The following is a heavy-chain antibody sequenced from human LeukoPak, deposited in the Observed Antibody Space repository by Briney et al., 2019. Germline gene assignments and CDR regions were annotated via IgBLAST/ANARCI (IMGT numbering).Heavy chain of an antibody. CDR2: ISSNGGST. D-gene: IGHD7-27*01. CDR3: ARDDLGTSYFYYGMDV. CDR1: GFTLSSYG. J-gene: IGHJ6*02. Sequence: GGSLRLSCTASGFTLSSYGMHWVRQAPGKGLEYVTAISSNGGSTYYADSVKGRFTISRDNAKKSLYLEMNRLRAEDTAVYYCARDDLGTSYFYYGMDVWGQGTTVTVSS. V-gene: IGHV3-64*04.